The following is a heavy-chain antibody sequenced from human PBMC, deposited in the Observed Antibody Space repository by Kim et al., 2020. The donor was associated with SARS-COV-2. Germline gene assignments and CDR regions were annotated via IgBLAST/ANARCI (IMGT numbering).Heavy chain of an antibody. J-gene: IGHJ6*02. V-gene: IGHV3-23*01. CDR1: GFTFSSYA. D-gene: IGHD3-10*01. CDR3: AKDIYGSGSLTYYYGMDV. CDR2: ISGSGGST. Sequence: GGSLRLSCAASGFTFSSYAMSWVRQAPGKGLEWVSAISGSGGSTYYADSVKGRFTISRDNSKNTLYLQMNSLRAEDTAVYYCAKDIYGSGSLTYYYGMDVWGQGTTVTVSS.